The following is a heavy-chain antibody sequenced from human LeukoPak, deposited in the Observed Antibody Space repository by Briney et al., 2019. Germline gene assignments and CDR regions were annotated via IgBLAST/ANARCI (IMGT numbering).Heavy chain of an antibody. CDR3: ARSYGGNRNLDY. J-gene: IGHJ4*02. CDR2: INTDGNST. Sequence: PGESLRLSCAASGFTFSRYWMHWVRQAPGKGRVWVSRINTDGNSTTYADSVKGRFTISRNNAKNTLFLQMNSLRAEDTAVYYCARSYGGNRNLDYWGQGTLVTVSS. D-gene: IGHD1-14*01. V-gene: IGHV3-74*01. CDR1: GFTFSRYW.